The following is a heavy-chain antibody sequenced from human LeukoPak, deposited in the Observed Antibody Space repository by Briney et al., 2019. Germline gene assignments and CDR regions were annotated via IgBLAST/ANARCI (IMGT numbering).Heavy chain of an antibody. D-gene: IGHD3-10*01. J-gene: IGHJ5*02. CDR2: ISSSSSSTI. CDR1: GFTFSSYS. Sequence: GGSLRLSCAASGFTFSSYSMNWVRQAPGKGLEWVSYISSSSSSTIYYADSVKGRFTISRDNAKNSLYLQMNSLRAEDTAVYYCARGALPQDYYYGSGSYYKGGWFDPWGQGTLVTVSS. V-gene: IGHV3-48*04. CDR3: ARGALPQDYYYGSGSYYKGGWFDP.